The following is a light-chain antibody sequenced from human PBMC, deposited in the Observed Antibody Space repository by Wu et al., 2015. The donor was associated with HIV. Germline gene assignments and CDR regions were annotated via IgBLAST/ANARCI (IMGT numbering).Light chain of an antibody. J-gene: IGKJ1*01. CDR2: KAS. V-gene: IGKV1-5*03. Sequence: DIQMTQSPSTLSASVGDRVTITCRASQSISSWLAWYQQKPGKAPKLLIYKASTLESGVPSRFSGSRSGTEFTLTISSLQPDDFATYYCQQYNSKSWTFGQGTKVEIK. CDR1: QSISSW. CDR3: QQYNSKSWT.